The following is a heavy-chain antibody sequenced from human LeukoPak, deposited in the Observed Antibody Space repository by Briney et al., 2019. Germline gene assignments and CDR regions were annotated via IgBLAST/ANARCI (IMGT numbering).Heavy chain of an antibody. Sequence: SETLSLTCAVYGGSFSGYYWSWIRQPPGKGLEWIGEINHSGSTNYNPSLKSRVTISVDTSKNQFSLKLSSVTAADTAVYYCARGLGGYIWGSYRPSGGYYFDYWGQGTLVTVPS. CDR1: GGSFSGYY. J-gene: IGHJ4*02. D-gene: IGHD3-16*02. CDR2: INHSGST. V-gene: IGHV4-34*01. CDR3: ARGLGGYIWGSYRPSGGYYFDY.